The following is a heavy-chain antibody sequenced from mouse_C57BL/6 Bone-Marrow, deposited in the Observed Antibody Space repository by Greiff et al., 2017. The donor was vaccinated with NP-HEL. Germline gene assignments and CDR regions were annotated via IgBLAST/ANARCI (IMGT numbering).Heavy chain of an antibody. CDR3: ARGGYFDV. CDR1: GYTFTSYD. V-gene: IGHV1-85*01. J-gene: IGHJ1*03. CDR2: IYPRDGST. Sequence: QVHVKQSGPELVKPGASVKLSCKASGYTFTSYDINWVQQRPGQGLEWIGWIYPRDGSTKYNEKFKGKATLTVDTSSSTAYMELHSLTSEDSAVYFCARGGYFDVWGTGTTVTVSS.